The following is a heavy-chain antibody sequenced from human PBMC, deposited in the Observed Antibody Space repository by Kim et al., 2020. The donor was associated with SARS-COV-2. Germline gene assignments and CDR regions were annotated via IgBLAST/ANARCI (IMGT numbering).Heavy chain of an antibody. J-gene: IGHJ3*02. V-gene: IGHV4-4*02. CDR3: ARDVDTAMVRAFDI. D-gene: IGHD5-18*01. Sequence: NPSLKSRVPISVDKSKNPFSLKLSSVTAADTAVYYCARDVDTAMVRAFDIWGQGTMVTVSS.